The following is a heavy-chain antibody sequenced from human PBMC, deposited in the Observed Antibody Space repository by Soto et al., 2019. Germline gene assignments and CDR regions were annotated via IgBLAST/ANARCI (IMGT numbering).Heavy chain of an antibody. Sequence: VQLVQSGAEVKKPGASVKVSCKASGYTFTSYAMHWVRQAPGQRLEWMGWINAGNGNTKYSQKFQGRVTITRDTSASTAYMELSSLRSEDTAVYYCARVNTIAAAGAGFDYWGQGTLVTVSS. J-gene: IGHJ4*02. CDR2: INAGNGNT. CDR1: GYTFTSYA. D-gene: IGHD6-13*01. V-gene: IGHV1-3*01. CDR3: ARVNTIAAAGAGFDY.